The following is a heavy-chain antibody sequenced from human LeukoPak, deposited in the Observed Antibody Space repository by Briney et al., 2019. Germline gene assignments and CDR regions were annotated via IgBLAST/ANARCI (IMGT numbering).Heavy chain of an antibody. J-gene: IGHJ6*02. V-gene: IGHV3-74*03. Sequence: GGALRLSCAASGFPFSRYFMHWVRQVPGKGPVWVSRINSDGSNTVYADSVKGRFTISRDNAENTLYLQMNSLRAEDTAVYYCVRKYPGYNGMDVWGQGTTVTVSS. D-gene: IGHD1-1*01. CDR2: INSDGSNT. CDR3: VRKYPGYNGMDV. CDR1: GFPFSRYF.